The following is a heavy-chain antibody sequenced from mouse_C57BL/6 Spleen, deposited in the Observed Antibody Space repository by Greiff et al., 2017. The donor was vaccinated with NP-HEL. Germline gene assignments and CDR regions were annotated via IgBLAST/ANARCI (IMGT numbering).Heavy chain of an antibody. CDR1: GYTFTDYY. Sequence: EVQLQQSGPELVKPGASVKISCKASGYTFTDYYMNWVKQSHGKSLEWIGDINPNNGGTSYNQKFKGKATLTVDKSSSTAYMELRSLTSEDSAVYYCAREGLRRVFAYWGQGTLVTVSA. CDR3: AREGLRRVFAY. D-gene: IGHD2-4*01. J-gene: IGHJ3*01. V-gene: IGHV1-26*01. CDR2: INPNNGGT.